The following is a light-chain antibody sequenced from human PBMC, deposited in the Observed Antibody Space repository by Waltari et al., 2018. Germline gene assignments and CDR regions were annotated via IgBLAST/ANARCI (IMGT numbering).Light chain of an antibody. CDR3: QQYHSFST. CDR1: QDITKW. J-gene: IGKJ3*01. V-gene: IGKV1-5*03. Sequence: DIQMTQSPSTLSASVGDRVTITCRASQDITKWLAWYQQKPGEAPKLLIYKTSTLETGVPSGFSGRGSGTEFTLTISSLQPDDFATYYCQQYHSFSTFGPGTVVDIK. CDR2: KTS.